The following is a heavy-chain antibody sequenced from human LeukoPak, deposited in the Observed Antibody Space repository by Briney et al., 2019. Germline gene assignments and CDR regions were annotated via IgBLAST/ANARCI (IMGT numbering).Heavy chain of an antibody. CDR1: GFISTNYF. V-gene: IGHV3-7*01. D-gene: IGHD3-3*01. CDR3: ATDRGWRTSGYYLYYFEY. J-gene: IGHJ4*02. CDR2: IKHDGSEK. Sequence: GGSLRLSCAASGFISTNYFMSWVRQAPGKGLEWVASIKHDGSEKYYVDSVRGRFTISRDNTMNSLYLQMSSLRAEDTAVYYCATDRGWRTSGYYLYYFEYWGQGTLVTYSS.